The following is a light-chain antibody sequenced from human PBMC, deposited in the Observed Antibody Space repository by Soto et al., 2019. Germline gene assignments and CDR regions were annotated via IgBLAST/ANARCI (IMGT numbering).Light chain of an antibody. CDR3: QQYGGSLPYT. CDR1: QSVRSKY. J-gene: IGKJ2*01. CDR2: DGS. V-gene: IGKV3D-20*01. Sequence: EIVLTQSPATLSLSPGESATLSCGASQSVRSKYLAWYQQRPGLAPRLLIYDGSRRATGVPDRFTGSGSGTDFTLTISRLEPEDFAVYFCQQYGGSLPYTFGQGTKVDIK.